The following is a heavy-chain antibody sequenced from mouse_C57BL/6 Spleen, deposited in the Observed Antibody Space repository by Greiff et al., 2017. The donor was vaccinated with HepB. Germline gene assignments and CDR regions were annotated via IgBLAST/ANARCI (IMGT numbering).Heavy chain of an antibody. CDR2: IYPGDGDT. CDR1: GYAFSSYW. CDR3: ARSGADDEDYYAMDY. J-gene: IGHJ4*01. V-gene: IGHV1-80*01. D-gene: IGHD3-3*01. Sequence: VQLQQSGAELVKPGASVKISCKASGYAFSSYWMNWVKQRPGKGLEWIGQIYPGDGDTNYNGKFKGKATLTADKSSSTAYMQLSSLTSEDSAVYFCARSGADDEDYYAMDYWGQGTSVTVSS.